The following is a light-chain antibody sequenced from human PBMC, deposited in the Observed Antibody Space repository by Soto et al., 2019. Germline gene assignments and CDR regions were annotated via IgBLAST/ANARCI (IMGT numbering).Light chain of an antibody. CDR3: MQALQTPLT. CDR2: LGS. Sequence: DIVMTQSPLSLPATPGEPAPISCRSSQSLLHGNGYNYLDWYLQKPGQSPQLLIYLGSNRASGVPDRFSGSGSGTDFTLKISRVEAEDVGVYYCMQALQTPLTFGGGTKVEIK. V-gene: IGKV2-28*01. CDR1: QSLLHGNGYNY. J-gene: IGKJ4*01.